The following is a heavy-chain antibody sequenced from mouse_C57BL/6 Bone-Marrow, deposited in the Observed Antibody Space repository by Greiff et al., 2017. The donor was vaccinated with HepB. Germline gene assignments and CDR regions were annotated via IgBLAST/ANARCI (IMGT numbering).Heavy chain of an antibody. V-gene: IGHV5-4*01. CDR3: ARDHTTDYYAMDY. Sequence: EVKVEESGGGLVKPGGSLKLSCAASGFTFSSYAMSWVRQTPEKRLEWVATISDGGSYTYYPDNVKGRFTISRDNAKNNLYLQMSHLKSEDTAMYYCARDHTTDYYAMDYWGQGTSVTVSS. D-gene: IGHD1-1*01. J-gene: IGHJ4*01. CDR1: GFTFSSYA. CDR2: ISDGGSYT.